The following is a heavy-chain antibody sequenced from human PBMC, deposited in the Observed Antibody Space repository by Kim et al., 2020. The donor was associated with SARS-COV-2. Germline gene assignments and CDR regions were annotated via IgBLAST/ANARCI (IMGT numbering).Heavy chain of an antibody. CDR2: ISYDGSNK. V-gene: IGHV3-30*04. Sequence: GGSLRLSCAASGFTFSSYAMHWVRQAPGKGLEWVALISYDGSNKYYADSVKGRFTISRDNSKNTLYLQMNSLRADDTAVYYCARTTYHYDSSGLDYWGQG. D-gene: IGHD3-22*01. CDR3: ARTTYHYDSSGLDY. J-gene: IGHJ4*02. CDR1: GFTFSSYA.